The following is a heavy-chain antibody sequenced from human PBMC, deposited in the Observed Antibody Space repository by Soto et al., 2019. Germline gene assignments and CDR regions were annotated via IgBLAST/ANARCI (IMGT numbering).Heavy chain of an antibody. CDR1: GYTFTSYG. Sequence: ASVKVSCKASGYTFTSYGISWVRQAPGQGLEWMGWISAYNGTTNYAQKLQGRVTMTTDTSTSTAYMELRSLRADDTAVYYCESQKTHDDAFDLWGQGTMVTVSS. J-gene: IGHJ3*01. CDR2: ISAYNGTT. CDR3: ESQKTHDDAFDL. V-gene: IGHV1-18*01.